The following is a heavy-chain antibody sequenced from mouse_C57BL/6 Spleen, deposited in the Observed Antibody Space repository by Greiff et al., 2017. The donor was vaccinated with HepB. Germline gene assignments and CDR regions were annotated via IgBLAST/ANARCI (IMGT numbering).Heavy chain of an antibody. Sequence: VQLQQSGAELVKPGASVKLSCKASGYTFTSYWMQWVKQRPGQGLEGIGEIDPSDSYTNYNKKFKGKATLTGDTSSGRAYMQLSRLTSEDSGVYYCARSGCYGYDVGSYFDYWGQGSTLTVSS. V-gene: IGHV1-50*01. D-gene: IGHD2-2*01. CDR1: GYTFTSYW. J-gene: IGHJ2*01. CDR3: ARSGCYGYDVGSYFDY. CDR2: IDPSDSYT.